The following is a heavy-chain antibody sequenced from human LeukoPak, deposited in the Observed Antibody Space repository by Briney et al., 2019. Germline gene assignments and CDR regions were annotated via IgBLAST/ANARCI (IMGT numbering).Heavy chain of an antibody. CDR2: ISGSGGST. J-gene: IGHJ4*02. V-gene: IGHV3-23*01. CDR1: GFTFSSYA. CDR3: AKDRYDSSGYYSVPGY. D-gene: IGHD3-22*01. Sequence: GGSLRLSCAASGFTFSSYAMSWVREAPGKGLEWVSAISGSGGSTYYADSVKGRFTISRDNPTNTLYLQMNSLRAEDTAVYYCAKDRYDSSGYYSVPGYWGQGTLVTVSS.